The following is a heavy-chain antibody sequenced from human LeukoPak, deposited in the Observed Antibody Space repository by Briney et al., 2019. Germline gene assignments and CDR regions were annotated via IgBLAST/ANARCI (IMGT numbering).Heavy chain of an antibody. J-gene: IGHJ5*02. CDR3: ARAPSIDAHRFDN. CDR2: ISFDGNDV. V-gene: IGHV3-30*07. Sequence: GRSLRLSCAASGFTLSKYAMDWVRQAPGKGLDWVASISFDGNDVYYAASVKGRWTISRDNSKDTVSLQINSLRTEDTAVYYCARAPSIDAHRFDNWGQGTLVSVSS. CDR1: GFTLSKYA. D-gene: IGHD6-6*01.